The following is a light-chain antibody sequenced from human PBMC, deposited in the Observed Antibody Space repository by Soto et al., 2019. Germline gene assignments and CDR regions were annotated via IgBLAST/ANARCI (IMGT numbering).Light chain of an antibody. CDR1: QSISRW. Sequence: DIQMTQSPSTVSASVGDRVTITCRASQSISRWLAWYHQKPGKAPKLLIYDASSLESGVPSRFSGSGSGTEFTLTISSLQPDDFATYYCQQYSSYSGFGQGTKVDIK. CDR2: DAS. CDR3: QQYSSYSG. V-gene: IGKV1-5*01. J-gene: IGKJ1*01.